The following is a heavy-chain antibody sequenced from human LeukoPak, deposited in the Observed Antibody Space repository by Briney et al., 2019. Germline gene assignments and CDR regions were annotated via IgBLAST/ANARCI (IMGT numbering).Heavy chain of an antibody. D-gene: IGHD6-19*01. J-gene: IGHJ4*02. V-gene: IGHV3-48*01. CDR1: GFTFSSYS. CDR2: ISSSSSTI. Sequence: RPGGSLRLSCAASGFTFSSYSMNWVRQAPGKGLEWVSYISSSSSTIYYADSVKGRFTISRDNAKNSLYLQMNSLRAEDTAVYYGAKAQGGSVAGIAGGFDYWGQGTLVTVSS. CDR3: AKAQGGSVAGIAGGFDY.